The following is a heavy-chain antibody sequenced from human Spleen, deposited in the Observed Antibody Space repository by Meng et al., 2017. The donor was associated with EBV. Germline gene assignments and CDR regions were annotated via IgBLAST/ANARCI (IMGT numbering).Heavy chain of an antibody. CDR3: ARDLTGYSADHY. J-gene: IGHJ4*02. D-gene: IGHD3-9*01. CDR1: GGSISSSNW. V-gene: IGHV4-4*02. Sequence: QVPLQGSGPGFVNPSVTLSLTCAVSGGSISSSNWWSWVRQPPGKGLEWIGEIYHSGSTNYNPSLKSRVTISVDKSKNQFSLKLSSVTAADTAVYYCARDLTGYSADHYWGQGTLVTVSS. CDR2: IYHSGST.